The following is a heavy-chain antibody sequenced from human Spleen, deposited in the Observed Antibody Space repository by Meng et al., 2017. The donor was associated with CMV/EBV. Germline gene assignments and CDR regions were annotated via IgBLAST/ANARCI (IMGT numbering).Heavy chain of an antibody. CDR1: GFTFSSYA. CDR2: ISYDGSNK. CDR3: ARGVESADIVVAN. D-gene: IGHD2-2*01. V-gene: IGHV3-30*04. J-gene: IGHJ4*02. Sequence: CAASGFTFSSYAMHWVRQAPGKGLEWVAVISYDGSNKYYADSVKGRFTISRDNSKNTLYLQMNSLRAEDTAVYYCARGVESADIVVANWGQGTLVTVSS.